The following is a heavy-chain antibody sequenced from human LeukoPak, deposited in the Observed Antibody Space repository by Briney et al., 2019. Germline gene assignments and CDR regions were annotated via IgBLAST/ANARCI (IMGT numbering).Heavy chain of an antibody. CDR3: AKDGGVAWYNCFDL. D-gene: IGHD3/OR15-3a*01. V-gene: IGHV3-30*02. J-gene: IGHJ5*02. CDR1: GFTFSRYG. CDR2: IRYDGSNK. Sequence: GGSLRLSCAASGFTFSRYGMHWVRQAPGKGLEWVAFIRYDGSNKHYADSVKGRFTISRDNSKNTLYLQMNSLRAEDTAVYYLAKDGGVAWYNCFDLWGKGTVVTVST.